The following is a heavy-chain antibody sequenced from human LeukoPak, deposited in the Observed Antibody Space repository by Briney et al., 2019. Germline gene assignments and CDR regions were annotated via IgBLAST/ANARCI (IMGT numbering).Heavy chain of an antibody. V-gene: IGHV3-21*01. CDR3: AREMAANIDY. CDR1: GFTFSSYS. CDR2: ISSSSSYI. D-gene: IGHD5-24*01. Sequence: GGSLRLSCAASGFTFSSYSMNWVRQARGKGLEWVSSISSSSSYIYYADSVKGRFTISRDNAKNSLYLQMNSLRAEDTAVYYCAREMAANIDYWGQGTLVTVSS. J-gene: IGHJ4*02.